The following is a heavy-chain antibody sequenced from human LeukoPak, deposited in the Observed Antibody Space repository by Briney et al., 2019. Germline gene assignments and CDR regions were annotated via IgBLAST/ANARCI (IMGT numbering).Heavy chain of an antibody. CDR1: GFTFSSYG. CDR2: IWYDGSNE. D-gene: IGHD5-24*01. Sequence: PGRSLRLSCAASGFTFSSYGMHWVRQAPGKGLEWVAVIWYDGSNEHYADSVKGRFTISRDNSKNTLYLQMNSLRADDTAVYYCARDGDGYYTGRVFDYWGQGTLVTVSS. J-gene: IGHJ4*02. CDR3: ARDGDGYYTGRVFDY. V-gene: IGHV3-33*01.